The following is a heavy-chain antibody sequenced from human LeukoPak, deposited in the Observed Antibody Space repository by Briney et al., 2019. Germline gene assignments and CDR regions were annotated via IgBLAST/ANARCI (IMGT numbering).Heavy chain of an antibody. CDR2: ISWNSGSI. J-gene: IGHJ6*02. CDR3: AKDIGDYDILTGSGYYYGMDV. Sequence: PGRSLRLSCAASGFTFDDYAMHWVRQAPGKGLEWVSGISWNSGSIGYADSVKGRFTISRDNAKNSLYLQMNSLRAEDTALYYCAKDIGDYDILTGSGYYYGMDVWGQGTTVTVSS. V-gene: IGHV3-9*01. CDR1: GFTFDDYA. D-gene: IGHD3-9*01.